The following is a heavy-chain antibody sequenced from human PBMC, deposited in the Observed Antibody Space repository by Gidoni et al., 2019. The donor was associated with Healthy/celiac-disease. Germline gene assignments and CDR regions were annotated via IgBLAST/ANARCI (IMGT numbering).Heavy chain of an antibody. CDR3: ARPEMATITGWGFDY. V-gene: IGHV3-30-3*01. CDR1: GFTFSSYA. J-gene: IGHJ4*02. Sequence: QVQLVESGGGVVQPGRSLRLSCAASGFTFSSYAMHWVRQAPGKGLEWVAVISYDGSNKYYADSVKGRFTISRDNSKNTLYLQMNSLRAEDTAVYYCARPEMATITGWGFDYWGQGTLVTVSS. CDR2: ISYDGSNK. D-gene: IGHD5-12*01.